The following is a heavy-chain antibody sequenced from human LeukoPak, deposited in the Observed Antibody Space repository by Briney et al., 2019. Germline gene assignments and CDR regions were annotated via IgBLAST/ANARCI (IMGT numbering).Heavy chain of an antibody. D-gene: IGHD3-10*01. CDR2: TSYDETIK. V-gene: IGHV3-30*04. J-gene: IGHJ6*02. Sequence: QPGGPLRLSCAASGLTFSGNVLHWVRQAPGEELEWVAATSYDETIKFYGDSVKGRFTISRDNSKSTLYLQMNDLRVEDTAVYYCARVRSANFLLVSYYGMDVWGQGTTVTVSS. CDR1: GLTFSGNV. CDR3: ARVRSANFLLVSYYGMDV.